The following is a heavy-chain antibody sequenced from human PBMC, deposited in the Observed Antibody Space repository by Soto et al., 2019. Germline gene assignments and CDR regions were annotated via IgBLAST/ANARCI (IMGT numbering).Heavy chain of an antibody. D-gene: IGHD3-10*01. CDR3: LGVRGYDCFDP. Sequence: EVQLVESGGGLVKPGGSLRLSCAASGFTFSNAWMTWIRQAPGRGLEWVGRIKSKNDGGTTDYAAPVKGRFIISRDESKNTLYLQMTSLKTEEKAVYYCLGVRGYDCFDPWGQGTLVTVSS. CDR2: IKSKNDGGTT. J-gene: IGHJ5*02. CDR1: GFTFSNAW. V-gene: IGHV3-15*07.